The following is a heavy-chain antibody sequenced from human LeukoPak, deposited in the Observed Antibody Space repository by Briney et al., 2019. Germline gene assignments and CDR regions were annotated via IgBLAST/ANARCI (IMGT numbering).Heavy chain of an antibody. V-gene: IGHV3-23*01. CDR3: VKDRCDRTTCPEV. Sequence: GGSLRLSCAASGFTFSTYAMPWVRQAPGEGLEWVSGISGSGGSTYYTDSVKGRFTISRDNSKNTLHLQMSSLRAEDTALYYCVKDRCDRTTCPEVWGQGTLVTVSS. J-gene: IGHJ4*02. D-gene: IGHD2-2*01. CDR2: ISGSGGST. CDR1: GFTFSTYA.